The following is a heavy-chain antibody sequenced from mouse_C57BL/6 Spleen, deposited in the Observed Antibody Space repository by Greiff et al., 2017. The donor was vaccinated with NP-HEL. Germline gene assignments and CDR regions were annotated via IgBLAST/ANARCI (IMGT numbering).Heavy chain of an antibody. Sequence: DVMLVESGGGLVKPGGSLKLSCAASGFTFSDYGMHWVRQAPEKGLEWVAYISSGSSTIYYADTVKGRFTISRDNAKNTLFLQMTSLRSEDTAMYYCAREVYYDYGGDYWGQGTSVTVSS. J-gene: IGHJ4*01. D-gene: IGHD2-4*01. V-gene: IGHV5-17*01. CDR1: GFTFSDYG. CDR2: ISSGSSTI. CDR3: AREVYYDYGGDY.